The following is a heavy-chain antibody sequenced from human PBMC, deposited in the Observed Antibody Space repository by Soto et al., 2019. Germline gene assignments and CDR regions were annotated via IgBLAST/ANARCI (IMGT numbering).Heavy chain of an antibody. V-gene: IGHV3-33*01. CDR3: ARDPRYSYGPSYYYSGMDV. D-gene: IGHD5-18*01. CDR1: GFTFSSYG. Sequence: GGSLRLSCAASGFTFSSYGMHWVRQAPGKGLEWVAVIWYDGSNKYYADSVKGRFTISRDNSKNTLYLQMNSLRAEDTAVYYCARDPRYSYGPSYYYSGMDVWGQGTTVTVSS. CDR2: IWYDGSNK. J-gene: IGHJ6*02.